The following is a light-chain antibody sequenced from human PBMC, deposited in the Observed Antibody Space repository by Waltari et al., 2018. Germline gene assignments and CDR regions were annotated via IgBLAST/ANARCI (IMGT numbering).Light chain of an antibody. J-gene: IGLJ2*01. CDR3: QAWDTRTAV. Sequence: SFDLTQPPSVSVSPGQTASITCSGDKLGDTYASWYQQRPGQPPVLVIYQDTKRPSGIPERFSGSNSGNTATLTISGTQAMDEADYYCQAWDTRTAVFGGGTKLTVL. V-gene: IGLV3-1*01. CDR1: KLGDTY. CDR2: QDT.